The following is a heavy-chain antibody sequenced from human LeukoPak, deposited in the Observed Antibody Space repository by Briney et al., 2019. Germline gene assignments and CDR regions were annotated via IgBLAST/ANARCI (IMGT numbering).Heavy chain of an antibody. CDR3: ARGPEEYAPPWAWGPKKRQPDNKWFDP. Sequence: GGSLRLSCEASGFSFSDYTMNWVRQAPGKGLQWISYISASGSTLEYGDSVMGRFIISRDNGRKSLFLQMNSLRSDDTVVYYCARGPEEYAPPWAWGPKKRQPDNKWFDPWGQGVLVTVSS. CDR2: ISASGSTL. V-gene: IGHV3-48*04. CDR1: GFSFSDYT. D-gene: IGHD2-8*01. J-gene: IGHJ5*02.